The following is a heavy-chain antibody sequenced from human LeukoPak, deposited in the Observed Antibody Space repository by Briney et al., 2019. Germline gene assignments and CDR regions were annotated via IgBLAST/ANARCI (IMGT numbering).Heavy chain of an antibody. V-gene: IGHV3-53*01. D-gene: IGHD6-19*01. CDR1: GFTVSSNY. Sequence: GGSLRLSCAASGFTVSSNYMSWVRQAPGKGLEWVSVIYSGGSTYYADSVKGRFTISRDNAKNSLYLHMDSLRAEDTAVYYCARGAYSSGWAYFDHWGQGTLVTVSS. CDR3: ARGAYSSGWAYFDH. CDR2: IYSGGST. J-gene: IGHJ4*02.